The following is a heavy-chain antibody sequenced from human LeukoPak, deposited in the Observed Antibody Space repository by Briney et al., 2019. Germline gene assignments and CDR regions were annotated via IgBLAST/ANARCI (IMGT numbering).Heavy chain of an antibody. D-gene: IGHD3-22*01. CDR3: ATRDSSGYYFVTY. J-gene: IGHJ4*02. Sequence: GASVKVSCKVSGYTLTELSMHWVRQAPGKGLEWMGGFDPEDGETIYAQKFQGRVTMTEDTSTDTAYMELSSLRPEDTAVYYCATRDSSGYYFVTYWGQGTLVTVSS. CDR2: FDPEDGET. CDR1: GYTLTELS. V-gene: IGHV1-24*01.